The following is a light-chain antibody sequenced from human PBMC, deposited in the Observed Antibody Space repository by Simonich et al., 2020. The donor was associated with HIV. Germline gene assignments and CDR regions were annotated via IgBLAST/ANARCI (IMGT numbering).Light chain of an antibody. V-gene: IGKV2-28*01. J-gene: IGKJ3*01. CDR1: QSLLGPNGYNY. CDR3: MQALQTPFT. Sequence: DIVMTQSPLSLPVPPGEPASISSRSSQSLLGPNGYNYLDWYLQKPGQSPQLLIYLGSNRASGVPDRFSGSGSGTDFTLKISRVEAEDVGVYYCMQALQTPFTFGPGTRVDIK. CDR2: LGS.